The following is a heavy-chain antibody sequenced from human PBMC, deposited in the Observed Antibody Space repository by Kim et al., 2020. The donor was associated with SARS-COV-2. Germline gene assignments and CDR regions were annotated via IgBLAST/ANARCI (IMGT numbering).Heavy chain of an antibody. D-gene: IGHD6-13*01. J-gene: IGHJ4*02. CDR1: GFTFSSYG. Sequence: GGSLRLSCAASGFTFSSYGMHWVRQAPGKGLEWVAVISHDGSKKYYADSVKGRFTISRDNSKNTLYLQMNSLRAEDTAVYYCAKTYSSSWYYLDYWGQGTLVTVSS. CDR3: AKTYSSSWYYLDY. V-gene: IGHV3-30*18. CDR2: ISHDGSKK.